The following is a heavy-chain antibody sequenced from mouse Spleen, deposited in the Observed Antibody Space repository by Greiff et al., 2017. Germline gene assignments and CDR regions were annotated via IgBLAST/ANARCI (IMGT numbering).Heavy chain of an antibody. D-gene: IGHD1-1*01. J-gene: IGHJ1*01. CDR3: ARPYYYGSSASWYFDV. V-gene: IGHV1-47*01. Sequence: VQLQQSGAELVTPGASVKMSCKASGYTFTTYPIEWMKQNHGKSLEWIGNFHPYNDDTKYNEKFKGKATLTVEKSSSTVYLELSRLTSDDSAVYYCARPYYYGSSASWYFDVWGAGTTVTVSS. CDR1: GYTFTTYP. CDR2: FHPYNDDT.